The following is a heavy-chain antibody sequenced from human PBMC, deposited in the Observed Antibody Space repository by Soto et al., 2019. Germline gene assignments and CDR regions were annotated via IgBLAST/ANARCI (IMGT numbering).Heavy chain of an antibody. J-gene: IGHJ4*01. Sequence: PSVTLSLTCTVSGGSISSGGYYWSWIRQHPGKGLEWIGYIYYSGSTYYNPSLKSRVTISVDTSKNQFSLKLSSVTAAYTAVYYCGRLVAGKADYWGQGILVTVSS. D-gene: IGHD6-13*01. CDR1: GGSISSGGYY. CDR3: GRLVAGKADY. CDR2: IYYSGST. V-gene: IGHV4-31*03.